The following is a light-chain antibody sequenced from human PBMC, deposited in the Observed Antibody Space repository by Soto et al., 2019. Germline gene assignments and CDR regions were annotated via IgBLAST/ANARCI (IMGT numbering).Light chain of an antibody. J-gene: IGLJ1*01. V-gene: IGLV2-8*01. Sequence: QSALTQPPSASGSPGQSVTISCTGTSSDVGGYNYVSWYQQHPGKVPKLMIFEVNKRPSGVPDRFSGSKSGNTASLTVSGLQPEDEADYYCTSYAGGNNVFGTGTKRTVL. CDR3: TSYAGGNNV. CDR2: EVN. CDR1: SSDVGGYNY.